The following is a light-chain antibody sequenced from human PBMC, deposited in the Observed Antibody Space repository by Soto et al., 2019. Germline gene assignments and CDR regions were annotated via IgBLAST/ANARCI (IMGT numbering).Light chain of an antibody. CDR2: GAS. Sequence: ENVLTQSPGTLSLSPGEGATLSCRASQSVSTNFFAWYQQKPGQAPRLLIYGASTRATGIPDRFSGSGSGTDFTLTISRLEPEDFAVYYCQQYGRTSWTFGQGTKV. CDR3: QQYGRTSWT. V-gene: IGKV3-20*01. J-gene: IGKJ1*01. CDR1: QSVSTNF.